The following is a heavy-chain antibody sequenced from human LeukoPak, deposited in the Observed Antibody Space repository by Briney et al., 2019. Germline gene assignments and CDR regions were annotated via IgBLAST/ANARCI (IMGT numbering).Heavy chain of an antibody. CDR3: ARDRYYYNSSGYYDDY. D-gene: IGHD3-22*01. Sequence: PGGSLRLPCAASGFTFSSYSMNWVRQAPGKGLEWVSYISSSSSTIYYADSVKGRFTISRDNAKNSLYLQMNSLRDEDTAVYYCARDRYYYNSSGYYDDYWGQGTLVTVSS. J-gene: IGHJ4*02. V-gene: IGHV3-48*02. CDR1: GFTFSSYS. CDR2: ISSSSSTI.